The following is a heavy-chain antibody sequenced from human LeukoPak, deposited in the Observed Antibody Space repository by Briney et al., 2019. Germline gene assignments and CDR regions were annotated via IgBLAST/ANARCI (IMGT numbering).Heavy chain of an antibody. CDR3: ARVLSGRGSLYDYYYYMDV. V-gene: IGHV1-2*02. Sequence: EASVKVSCKASGYTFTGYYMHWVRQAPGQGLEWMGWINPNSGGTNYAQKFQGRVTMTRDTSISTAYMELSRLRSDDTAVYYCARVLSGRGSLYDYYYYMDVWGKGTTVTISS. D-gene: IGHD3-10*01. CDR1: GYTFTGYY. J-gene: IGHJ6*03. CDR2: INPNSGGT.